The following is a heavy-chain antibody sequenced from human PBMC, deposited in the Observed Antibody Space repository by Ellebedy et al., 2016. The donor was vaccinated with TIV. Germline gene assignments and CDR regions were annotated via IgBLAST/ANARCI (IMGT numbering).Heavy chain of an antibody. CDR1: GGSISSSDYY. V-gene: IGHV4-61*03. Sequence: MPSETLSLTCTVSGGSISSSDYYWSWIRQPPGKGLEWIGYIYYSGSTNYNPSLKSRVTISVDTSKNHFSLKLSSVTAADTAVYYCARDPGYSTGWSFDYWGQGTLVTVSS. CDR2: IYYSGST. CDR3: ARDPGYSTGWSFDY. J-gene: IGHJ4*02. D-gene: IGHD6-19*01.